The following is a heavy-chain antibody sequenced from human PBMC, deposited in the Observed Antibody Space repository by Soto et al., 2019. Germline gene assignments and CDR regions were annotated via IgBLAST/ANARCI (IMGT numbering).Heavy chain of an antibody. CDR1: GDYISSSTYY. CDR2: IYYSGTT. Sequence: SETLSLTCTVSGDYISSSTYYWGWIRQPPGKGLEWIASIYYSGTTYYNPSLKTRVTISVDTSKNQFSLKLSSVTAADTAVYYCASLTYDILTGSPPRYYFDYWGQGTLVTVSS. J-gene: IGHJ4*02. V-gene: IGHV4-39*07. D-gene: IGHD3-9*01. CDR3: ASLTYDILTGSPPRYYFDY.